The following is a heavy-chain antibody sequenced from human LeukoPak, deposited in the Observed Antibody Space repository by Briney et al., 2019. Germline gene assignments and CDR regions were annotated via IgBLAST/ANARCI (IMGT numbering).Heavy chain of an antibody. CDR2: ISSSRTTI. D-gene: IGHD1-14*01. CDR3: ARAAHHSIHYFDY. V-gene: IGHV3-48*01. J-gene: IGHJ4*02. Sequence: GGSLRLSCAASGFTFSGHSMNWVRQAPGKGLEWVSYISSSRTTIYYADSVKGRFTISRDNARNSLYLQMNSLRAEDTAVYYCARAAHHSIHYFDYCGQGALVTVSS. CDR1: GFTFSGHS.